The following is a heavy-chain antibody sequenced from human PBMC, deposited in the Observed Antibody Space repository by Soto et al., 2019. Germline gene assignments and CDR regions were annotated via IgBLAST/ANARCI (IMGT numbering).Heavy chain of an antibody. Sequence: PGGSMRLSCAACGFTFSNAWMSWVRQAPGKGLEWFGRIKSKTDGGTTDYAAPVKGRFTISRDDSKNTLYLQMNSLKTEDTAVYYCTRPPPLLAAPISSGLSDIWGQGTMVTVSS. CDR2: IKSKTDGGTT. V-gene: IGHV3-15*01. CDR1: GFTFSNAW. CDR3: TRPPPLLAAPISSGLSDI. J-gene: IGHJ3*02. D-gene: IGHD2-2*01.